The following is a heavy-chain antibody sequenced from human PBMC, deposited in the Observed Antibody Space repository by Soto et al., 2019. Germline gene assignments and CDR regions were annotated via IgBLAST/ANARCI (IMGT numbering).Heavy chain of an antibody. CDR3: ARDVAVGLLDY. D-gene: IGHD6-19*01. CDR1: GGSISSYY. Sequence: QVQLQESGPGLVKPSETLSLTCTVSGGSISSYYWSWIRQPPGKGLEWIGYIYYSGSTNYNPSLKSRVTISVDTSKNQFSLKLSSVTAADTAVYYCARDVAVGLLDYWGQGTLVTVSS. J-gene: IGHJ4*02. CDR2: IYYSGST. V-gene: IGHV4-59*01.